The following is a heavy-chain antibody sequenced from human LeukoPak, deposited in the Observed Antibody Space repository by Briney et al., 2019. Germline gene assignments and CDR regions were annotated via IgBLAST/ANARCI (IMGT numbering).Heavy chain of an antibody. Sequence: SETLSLTCAVSGVSLIRTNWWIWVRPTPGRGLEWIGEIYYDGVTNYNPSLKSRVTISIDKSKNHFSLNLTSVTAADTAVYYCARDRDVAVHHPFYWGQGTLVTVSS. J-gene: IGHJ4*02. D-gene: IGHD5-24*01. CDR3: ARDRDVAVHHPFY. V-gene: IGHV4-4*02. CDR1: GVSLIRTNW. CDR2: IYYDGVT.